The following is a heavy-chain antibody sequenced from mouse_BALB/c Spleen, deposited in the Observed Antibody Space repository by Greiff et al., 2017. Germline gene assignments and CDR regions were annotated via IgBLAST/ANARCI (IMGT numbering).Heavy chain of an antibody. CDR3: ARSYGSSYDYAMDY. CDR1: GYSFTGYF. CDR2: INPYNGDT. D-gene: IGHD1-1*01. V-gene: IGHV1-20*02. J-gene: IGHJ4*01. Sequence: EVQLQQSGPELVKPGASVKISCKASGYSFTGYFMNWVMQSHGKSLEWIGRINPYNGDTFYNQKFKGKATLTVDKSSSTAHMELRSLASEDSAVYYCARSYGSSYDYAMDYWGQGTSVTVSS.